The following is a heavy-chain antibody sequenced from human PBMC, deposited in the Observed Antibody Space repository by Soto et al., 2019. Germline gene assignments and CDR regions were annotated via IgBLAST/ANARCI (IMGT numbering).Heavy chain of an antibody. V-gene: IGHV3-11*01. J-gene: IGHJ4*02. D-gene: IGHD2-21*02. CDR3: ARASAYCGGDCYFFDY. CDR2: ISSSGSTI. CDR1: GFTFSDYY. Sequence: GGSLRLSCAASGFTFSDYYMSWIRQAPGKGLEWVSYISSSGSTIYYADSVKGRFTISRDNAKNSLYLQMNSLRAEDTAVYYCARASAYCGGDCYFFDYWGQGTLVTVSS.